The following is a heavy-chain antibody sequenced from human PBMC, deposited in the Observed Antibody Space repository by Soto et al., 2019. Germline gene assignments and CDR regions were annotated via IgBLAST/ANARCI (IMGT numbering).Heavy chain of an antibody. CDR2: IIPIFGTA. J-gene: IGHJ6*02. V-gene: IGHV1-69*13. CDR3: GSPDIVVVPVSRRPDDYGMDV. D-gene: IGHD2-2*01. CDR1: GGSFSSYA. Sequence: SVKVSCKASGGSFSSYAISWVLQAPGQGLEWMGGIIPIFGTANYAQKFQGRVTITADESTSTVYMEMSSLRSEDTAVYYCGSPDIVVVPVSRRPDDYGMDVWGQGTTVTVSS.